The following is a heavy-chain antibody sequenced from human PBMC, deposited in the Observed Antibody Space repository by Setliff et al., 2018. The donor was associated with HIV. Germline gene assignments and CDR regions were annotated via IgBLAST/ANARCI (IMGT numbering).Heavy chain of an antibody. CDR2: ISSGSVNI. CDR3: ARGSLRGVLALGMDV. D-gene: IGHD3-10*01. Sequence: GESLKISCAASGFMFNIYEMNWVRQAPGKGLEWVSYISSGSVNIFYADSVKGRFTISRDNAKNSLYLQMNSLRAEDKAIYYCARGSLRGVLALGMDVWGQGATVTVSS. V-gene: IGHV3-48*03. CDR1: GFMFNIYE. J-gene: IGHJ6*02.